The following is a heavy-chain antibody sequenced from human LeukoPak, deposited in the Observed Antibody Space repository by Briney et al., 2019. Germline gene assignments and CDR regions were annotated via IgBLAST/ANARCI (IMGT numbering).Heavy chain of an antibody. J-gene: IGHJ6*03. V-gene: IGHV1-2*02. CDR2: INPNSGGT. CDR1: GYTFTGYY. D-gene: IGHD4-17*01. CDR3: ARAAGDYGDYDYFYYMDV. Sequence: ASVTVSCKASGYTFTGYYMHWVRQAPGQGLEWMGWINPNSGGTNYAQKFQGRVTMTRDTSISTAYMELNTLRSDDTAMCYCARAAGDYGDYDYFYYMDVWGKGTTVTISS.